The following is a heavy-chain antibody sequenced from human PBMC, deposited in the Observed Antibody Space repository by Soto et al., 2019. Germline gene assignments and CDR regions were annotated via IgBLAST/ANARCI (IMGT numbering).Heavy chain of an antibody. CDR2: ISTDGGHT. Sequence: GGSLRLSCAASGFTFADYTMHWVRQAPGEGLEWVSPISTDGGHTYYADSVKGRFTIYRDNSKNPLYLQMNSLRTEDTALYYWAKNFYPIGVADNPLVSNSNTTVRTVGGQGTTFTVS. D-gene: IGHD3-3*01. CDR3: AKNFYPIGVADNPLVSNSNTTVRTV. J-gene: IGHJ6*02. V-gene: IGHV3-43*01. CDR1: GFTFADYT.